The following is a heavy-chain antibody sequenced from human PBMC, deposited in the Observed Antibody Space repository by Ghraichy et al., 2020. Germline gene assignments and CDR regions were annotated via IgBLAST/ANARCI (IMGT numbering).Heavy chain of an antibody. D-gene: IGHD6-6*01. CDR3: ALSPVLAARPADYHYMDV. V-gene: IGHV1-46*01. CDR2: INPSGGST. Sequence: ASVKVSCKASGYTFTSYYMHWVRQAPGQGLEWMGIINPSGGSTSYAQKFQGRVTMTRDTSTSTVYMELSSLRSEDTAVYYCALSPVLAARPADYHYMDVWGKGTTVTVSS. CDR1: GYTFTSYY. J-gene: IGHJ6*03.